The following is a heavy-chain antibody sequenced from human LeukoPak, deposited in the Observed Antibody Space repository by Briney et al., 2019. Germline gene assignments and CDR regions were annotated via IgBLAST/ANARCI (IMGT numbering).Heavy chain of an antibody. D-gene: IGHD3-22*01. V-gene: IGHV3-23*01. CDR1: GFTSSRSA. Sequence: PGGSLRLSCSASGFTSSRSAMSWVRQAAGKGLEWVSGISGSGGDTYYTDSVKGRFTISRDNSKTTVYLQMNSLRTEDTATYYCAKEGRLTVAAVVVENYFDYWGQGTPVTVSA. CDR3: AKEGRLTVAAVVVENYFDY. CDR2: ISGSGGDT. J-gene: IGHJ4*02.